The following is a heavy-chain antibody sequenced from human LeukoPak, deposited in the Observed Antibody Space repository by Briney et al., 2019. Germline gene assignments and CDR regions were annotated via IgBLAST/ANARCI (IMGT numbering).Heavy chain of an antibody. V-gene: IGHV3-23*01. CDR1: GFTFSSYS. CDR2: ISGSGDTT. CDR3: AKELTTERTPGVDS. D-gene: IGHD4-17*01. Sequence: PGWSLRLSCAASGFTFSSYSMSWVRQGPGTGLEWVSAISGSGDTTFYADSVKGRFTISRDNSKNTLFLQVNSLRVEDTAVYFCAKELTTERTPGVDSWGQGTLVTVSS. J-gene: IGHJ4*02.